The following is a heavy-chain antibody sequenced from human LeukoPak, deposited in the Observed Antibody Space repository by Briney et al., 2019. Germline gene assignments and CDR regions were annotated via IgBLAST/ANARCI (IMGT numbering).Heavy chain of an antibody. J-gene: IGHJ4*02. CDR3: AGRPDSSGYYRGFDY. Sequence: ASVKVSCKASGYTFTSYGISWVRQAPGQGLEWMGWISAYNGNTNYAQKLQGRVTMTTDTSTSTAYMELSRLRSDDTAVYYCAGRPDSSGYYRGFDYWGQGTLVTVSS. D-gene: IGHD3-22*01. V-gene: IGHV1-18*01. CDR2: ISAYNGNT. CDR1: GYTFTSYG.